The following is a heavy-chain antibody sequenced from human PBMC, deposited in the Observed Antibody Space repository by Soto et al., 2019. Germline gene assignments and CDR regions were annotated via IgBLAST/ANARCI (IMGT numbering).Heavy chain of an antibody. J-gene: IGHJ5*02. CDR1: GFTFSTSG. V-gene: IGHV3-30*18. Sequence: QVQLVESGGGVVQSGRSLRLSCAASGFTFSTSGMHWIRQAPGKGLEWVAMISHDGGATYYVDSVKGRFTISRDTDKNTLHFQMDSLRPEDTATYYCAKDWGSSGWYNGFDPWGQGTLVTVSS. CDR2: ISHDGGAT. CDR3: AKDWGSSGWYNGFDP. D-gene: IGHD3-22*01.